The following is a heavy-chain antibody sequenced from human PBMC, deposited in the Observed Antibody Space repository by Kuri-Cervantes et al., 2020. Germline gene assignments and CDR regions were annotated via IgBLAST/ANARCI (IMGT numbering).Heavy chain of an antibody. Sequence: GESLKISCAASGFTFSSYAMSWVRQAPGKGLEWVSAISGSGGSTYYADSVKGRFTISRDVSKNTLCLQMNSLRAEDTAVYYCAKGVLDYSGSWATFDCWGQGTLVTVSS. CDR1: GFTFSSYA. CDR2: ISGSGGST. V-gene: IGHV3-23*01. J-gene: IGHJ4*02. CDR3: AKGVLDYSGSWATFDC. D-gene: IGHD6-13*01.